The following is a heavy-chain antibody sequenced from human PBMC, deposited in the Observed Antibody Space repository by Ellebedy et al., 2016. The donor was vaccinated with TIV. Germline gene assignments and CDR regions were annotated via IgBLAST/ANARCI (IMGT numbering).Heavy chain of an antibody. CDR2: ISYSGST. CDR3: ARLMTTVTSDYFDY. V-gene: IGHV4-59*01. Sequence: SETLSLXCTVSGGSISSYYWSWIRQPPGKGLGWIGYISYSGSTSSNPSLKSRVTISIDTSKNQFSLTLSSVTAADTAVYYCARLMTTVTSDYFDYWGQGTLVTVSS. J-gene: IGHJ4*02. CDR1: GGSISSYY. D-gene: IGHD4-17*01.